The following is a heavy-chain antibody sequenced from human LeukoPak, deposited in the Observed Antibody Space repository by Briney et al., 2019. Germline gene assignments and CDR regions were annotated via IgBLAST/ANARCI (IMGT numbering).Heavy chain of an antibody. J-gene: IGHJ4*02. CDR3: ARDYSSSGWPIGL. V-gene: IGHV3-7*05. Sequence: GGSLRLSCAASGFTFSSYWMTWVRQAPGKGLEWVANIKLDGSEKNYVDSVKGRFTISRDNAKNSLYLQMKSLRAEDTAVYSCARDYSSSGWPIGLWGQGTLVTVSS. CDR1: GFTFSSYW. CDR2: IKLDGSEK. D-gene: IGHD6-19*01.